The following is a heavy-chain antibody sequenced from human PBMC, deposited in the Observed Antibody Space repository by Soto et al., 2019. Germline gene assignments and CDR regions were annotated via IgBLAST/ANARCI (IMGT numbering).Heavy chain of an antibody. D-gene: IGHD3-3*01. V-gene: IGHV1-3*01. Sequence: QVQLVQSGAEVKKPGASVKVSCKASGYTFTSYAMHWVRQAPGQRLEWMGWINAGNGNTKYSQKFQGRVTITRDTSASTAYMELSSLRSEDTAVYYCAREKGNYDFWRIDYWGQGTLVTVSS. CDR1: GYTFTSYA. J-gene: IGHJ4*02. CDR3: AREKGNYDFWRIDY. CDR2: INAGNGNT.